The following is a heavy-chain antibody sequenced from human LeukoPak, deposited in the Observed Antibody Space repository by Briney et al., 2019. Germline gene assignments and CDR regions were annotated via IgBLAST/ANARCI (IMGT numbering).Heavy chain of an antibody. D-gene: IGHD3-22*01. CDR1: EFSFSDYL. V-gene: IGHV3-21*01. CDR2: ISSSSSYI. CDR3: ARVRTYYYDSSGYPDY. Sequence: GGSLRLSCVVSEFSFSDYLMHWVRQAPGKGLEWVSSISSSSSYIYYADSVKGRFTISRDNAKNSLYLQMNSLRAEDTAVYYCARVRTYYYDSSGYPDYWGQGTLVTVSS. J-gene: IGHJ4*02.